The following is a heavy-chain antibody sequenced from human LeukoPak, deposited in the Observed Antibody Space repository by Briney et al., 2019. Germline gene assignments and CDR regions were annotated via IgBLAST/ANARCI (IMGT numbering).Heavy chain of an antibody. D-gene: IGHD6-13*01. V-gene: IGHV4-34*01. Sequence: PSETLSLTCAVYGGSFSGYYWSWIRQPPGKGLEWIGEINHSGSTNYNPSLKSRVTISVDTSKNQFSLKLSSVTAADTAVNYCARGGSSWSPFDYWGQGTLVTVSS. CDR3: ARGGSSWSPFDY. CDR2: INHSGST. J-gene: IGHJ4*02. CDR1: GGSFSGYY.